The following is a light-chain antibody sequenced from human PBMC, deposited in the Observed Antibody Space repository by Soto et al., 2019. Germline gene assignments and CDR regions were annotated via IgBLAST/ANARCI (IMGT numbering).Light chain of an antibody. CDR1: SSDVGGYNY. Sequence: QSALTQPRSVSGSPGQSVTISCTGTSSDVGGYNYVSWFQHHPGKVPKLMIYDVTKRPSGVPDRFSGSKSGNTASLTISSLQPEDEADYYCCSYAGRYVVVFGGGTKLTVL. J-gene: IGLJ2*01. V-gene: IGLV2-11*01. CDR3: CSYAGRYVVV. CDR2: DVT.